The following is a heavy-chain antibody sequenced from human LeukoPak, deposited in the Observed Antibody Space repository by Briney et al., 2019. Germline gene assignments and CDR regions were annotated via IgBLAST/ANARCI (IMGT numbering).Heavy chain of an antibody. CDR1: GGSISSYY. V-gene: IGHV4-59*01. CDR3: ARTYYDFWSGYYKDPEYFDY. CDR2: IYYSGST. D-gene: IGHD3-3*01. J-gene: IGHJ4*02. Sequence: KPSETLSLTCTVSGGSISSYYWSWIRQPPGKGLEWIGYIYYSGSTNYNPSLKSRVTISVDTSKNQFSLKLSSVTAADTAVYYCARTYYDFWSGYYKDPEYFDYWGQGTLVTVSS.